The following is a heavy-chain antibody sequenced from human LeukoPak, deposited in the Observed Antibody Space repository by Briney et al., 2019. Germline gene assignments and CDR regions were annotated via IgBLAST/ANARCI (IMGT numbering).Heavy chain of an antibody. Sequence: PGGSLRLSCAASGFTFSSYAMSWVRQAPGKGLEWVSAISGSGGSTYYADSVKGRFTISRDNSKNTLYLQMNSLRAEDTAVYYCAKDHDYDFWSAKAPTLDYWGQGTLVTVSS. CDR2: ISGSGGST. V-gene: IGHV3-23*01. J-gene: IGHJ4*02. CDR3: AKDHDYDFWSAKAPTLDY. CDR1: GFTFSSYA. D-gene: IGHD3-3*01.